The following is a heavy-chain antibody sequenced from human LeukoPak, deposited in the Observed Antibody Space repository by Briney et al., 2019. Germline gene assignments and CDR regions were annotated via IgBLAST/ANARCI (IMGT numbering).Heavy chain of an antibody. CDR1: GYTFTGYY. CDR2: INPNSGGT. CDR3: ARSSPHYVWGSYQANWFDP. D-gene: IGHD3-16*02. V-gene: IGHV1-2*02. Sequence: ASVKVSCKASGYTFTGYYMHWVRQSPGQGLEWMGWINPNSGGTNYAQKFQGRVTMTRDTSISTAYMELSRLRSDDTAVYYCARSSPHYVWGSYQANWFDPWGQGTLVTVSS. J-gene: IGHJ5*02.